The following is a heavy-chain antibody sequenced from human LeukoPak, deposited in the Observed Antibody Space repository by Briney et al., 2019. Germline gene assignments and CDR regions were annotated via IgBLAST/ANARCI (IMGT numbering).Heavy chain of an antibody. CDR3: AKDRAYHSRGDFFDY. D-gene: IGHD3-22*01. Sequence: GGSLRLSCAASGFTFSSYAMSWVRQAPGKGLEWVSAISGSGGSTYYADSVKGRFTISRDNSTNSLYLQMNSLRNEDTALYYCAKDRAYHSRGDFFDYWGQGTLVTVSS. J-gene: IGHJ4*02. V-gene: IGHV3-23*01. CDR2: ISGSGGST. CDR1: GFTFSSYA.